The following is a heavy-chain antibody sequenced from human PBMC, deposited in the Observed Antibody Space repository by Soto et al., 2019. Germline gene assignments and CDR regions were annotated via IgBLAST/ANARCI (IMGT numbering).Heavy chain of an antibody. D-gene: IGHD2-15*01. CDR2: IYWNDDK. J-gene: IGHJ4*02. Sequence: SGPTLVKPTQTLTLTCTFSGFSLSTSGVGVGWIRQPPGKALEWLALIYWNDDKRYSPSLKSRLTITKDTSKNQVVLTMTNMDPVDTATYYCAHSLVVIPPSPVVVAATQPYFDYWGQGTLVTVSS. CDR3: AHSLVVIPPSPVVVAATQPYFDY. V-gene: IGHV2-5*01. CDR1: GFSLSTSGVG.